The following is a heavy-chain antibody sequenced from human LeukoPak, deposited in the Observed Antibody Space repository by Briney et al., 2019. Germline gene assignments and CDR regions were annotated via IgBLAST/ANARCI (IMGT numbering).Heavy chain of an antibody. CDR1: GFTFDDYT. V-gene: IGHV3-43*01. D-gene: IGHD3-22*01. CDR3: AKGSSTYYYDSSGLLDY. Sequence: PGGSLRLSCAASGFTFDDYTMHWVRQAPGQGLEWVSLITWDGGSTYYADSVKGRFTISRDNSKNSLYLQMNSLRAEDTAVYYCAKGSSTYYYDSSGLLDYWGQGTLVTVSS. CDR2: ITWDGGST. J-gene: IGHJ4*02.